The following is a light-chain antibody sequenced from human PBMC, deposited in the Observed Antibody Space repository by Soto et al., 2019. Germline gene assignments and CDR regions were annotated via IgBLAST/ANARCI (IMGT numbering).Light chain of an antibody. CDR2: AAF. Sequence: DIQMTQSPSSLSASVGDRVTITCRASQSISKYLHWYQHKPGEAPKLLIYAAFTLQSGVPSRFSGSGSGTDFTLTISSLQPEDFATYYCQQSYSTPYTFGQGTKLDIK. V-gene: IGKV1-39*01. J-gene: IGKJ2*01. CDR1: QSISKY. CDR3: QQSYSTPYT.